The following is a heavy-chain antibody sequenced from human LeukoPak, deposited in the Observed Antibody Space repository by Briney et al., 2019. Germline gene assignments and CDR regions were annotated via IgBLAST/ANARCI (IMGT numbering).Heavy chain of an antibody. D-gene: IGHD2-2*01. CDR2: IIPIFGTA. V-gene: IGHV1-69*13. CDR1: GGTFSSCA. CDR3: ARDRGRYCSSTSCDPAFDY. J-gene: IGHJ4*02. Sequence: GASVKVSCKASGGTFSSCAISWVRQAPGQGLEWMGGIIPIFGTANYAQKFQGRVTITADESTSTAYMELSSLRSEDTAVYYCARDRGRYCSSTSCDPAFDYWGQGTLVTVSS.